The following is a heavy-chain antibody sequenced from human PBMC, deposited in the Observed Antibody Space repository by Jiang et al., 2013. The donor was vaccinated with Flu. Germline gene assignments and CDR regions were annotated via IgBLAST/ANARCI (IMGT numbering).Heavy chain of an antibody. CDR2: IHYSGST. Sequence: SGPGLVKPSETLSLTCSVSGGSINSYYWSWIRQPPGKGLEWIGYIHYSGSTYYNPSLKSRVIISVDTSKNQFSLKLTSVPAADTAVYYCARVNDRYCSGGSCSYYFDYWGQGALVTVSS. CDR3: ARVNDRYCSGGSCSYYFDY. J-gene: IGHJ4*02. D-gene: IGHD2-15*01. V-gene: IGHV4-59*01. CDR1: GGSINSYY.